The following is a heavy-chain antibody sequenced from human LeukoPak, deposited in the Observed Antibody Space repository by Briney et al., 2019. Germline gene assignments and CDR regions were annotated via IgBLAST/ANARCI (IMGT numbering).Heavy chain of an antibody. D-gene: IGHD6-13*01. CDR1: GYTFTSYY. V-gene: IGHV1-46*01. CDR2: INPSGGST. CDR3: AREYSSSWYYYYYGMDV. J-gene: IGHJ6*02. Sequence: ASVKVSCKASGYTFTSYYMHWVRQAPGQGLELMGIINPSGGSTSYAQKFQGRVTMTRDTSTSTVYMELSSLRSEDTAVYYCAREYSSSWYYYYYGMDVWGQGTTVTVSS.